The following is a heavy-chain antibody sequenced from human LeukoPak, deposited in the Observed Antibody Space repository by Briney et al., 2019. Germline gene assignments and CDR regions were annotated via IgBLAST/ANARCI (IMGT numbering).Heavy chain of an antibody. J-gene: IGHJ4*02. CDR2: ISGSGVST. CDR3: AKAPANYVDTAMGTFDY. D-gene: IGHD5-18*01. V-gene: IGHV3-23*01. Sequence: GGSLRLSCAASGFTFSSYAMSWVRQAPGKGLEWVSAISGSGVSTYYADSVKGRFTISRDIFKNTLYLQMNSLRAEDTAVYYCAKAPANYVDTAMGTFDYWGQGTLVTVSS. CDR1: GFTFSSYA.